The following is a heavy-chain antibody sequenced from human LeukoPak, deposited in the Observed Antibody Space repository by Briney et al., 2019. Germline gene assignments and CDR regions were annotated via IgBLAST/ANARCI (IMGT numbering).Heavy chain of an antibody. CDR1: RFSFSSYG. CDR2: MEYDGSKK. J-gene: IGHJ2*01. D-gene: IGHD6-13*01. CDR3: ARGIAAPGTGWYFDL. Sequence: PGRSLRLSCAASRFSFSSYGMHWVRQAPGKGLEWVAVMEYDGSKKYYADSVKGRFTISRDNSKNTLYLQMNSLRAEDTAVYYCARGIAAPGTGWYFDLWGHGTLVTVSS. V-gene: IGHV3-33*01.